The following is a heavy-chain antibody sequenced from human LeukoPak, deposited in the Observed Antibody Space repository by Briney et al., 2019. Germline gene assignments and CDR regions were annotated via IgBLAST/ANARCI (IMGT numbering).Heavy chain of an antibody. CDR2: IYHSGST. V-gene: IGHV4-30-2*01. J-gene: IGHJ4*02. CDR1: GGSISSGGYY. D-gene: IGHD3-3*01. CDR3: ARGQGGLVRVITIFALDY. Sequence: SQTLSLTCTVSGGSISSGGYYWSWIRQPPGKGLEWIGYIYHSGSTYYNPSLKSRVTISVDRSKNQFSLKLSSVTAADTAVYYCARGQGGLVRVITIFALDYWGQGTLVTVSS.